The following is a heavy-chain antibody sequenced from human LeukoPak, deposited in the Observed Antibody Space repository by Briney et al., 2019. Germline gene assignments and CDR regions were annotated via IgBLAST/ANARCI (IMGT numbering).Heavy chain of an antibody. CDR3: ARMYYYDSSGYYNRHDAFDI. J-gene: IGHJ3*02. CDR2: IYTSGST. D-gene: IGHD3-22*01. Sequence: SETLSLTCTVSGVSISSYSWSWIRQPAGKGLDWIGRIYTSGSTNYNPSLKSRVTISVDTSKNQFSLKLSSVTAADTAVYYCARMYYYDSSGYYNRHDAFDIWGQGTMVTVSS. V-gene: IGHV4-4*07. CDR1: GVSISSYS.